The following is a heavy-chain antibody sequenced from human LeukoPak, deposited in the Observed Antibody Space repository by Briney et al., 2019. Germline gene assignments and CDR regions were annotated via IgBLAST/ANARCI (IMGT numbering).Heavy chain of an antibody. D-gene: IGHD2-2*01. CDR3: ATGVVPAAMDEYYYYYGMDV. V-gene: IGHV4-4*07. J-gene: IGHJ6*02. CDR1: GGSISSYY. CDR2: IYTSGST. Sequence: SETLSLTCTVSGGSISSYYWSWIRQPAGEGLEWIGRIYTSGSTNYNPSLKSRVTMSVDTSKNHFSLKLSSVTAADTAVYYCATGVVPAAMDEYYYYYGMDVWGQGTTVTVSS.